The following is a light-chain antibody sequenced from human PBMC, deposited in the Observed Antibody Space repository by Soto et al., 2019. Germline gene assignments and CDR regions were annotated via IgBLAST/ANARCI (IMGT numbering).Light chain of an antibody. V-gene: IGLV2-14*03. CDR1: SSDVGGYDY. Sequence: QSVLTQPASVSGSPGQSIAISCTGTSSDVGGYDYVSWYQQLPGKAPKLMIYDVNNRPSGASNRFSGSKSGNTASLTISGLHSEDVVDHYCSSDTSSSTHVFVAGTKVTVL. CDR2: DVN. J-gene: IGLJ1*01. CDR3: SSDTSSSTHV.